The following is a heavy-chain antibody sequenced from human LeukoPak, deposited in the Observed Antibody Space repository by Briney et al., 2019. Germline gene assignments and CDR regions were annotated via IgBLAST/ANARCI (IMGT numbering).Heavy chain of an antibody. CDR3: ARSVRGEDY. CDR1: GYSISSGYY. J-gene: IGHJ4*02. CDR2: IYHSGST. Sequence: SETLSLTCAVSGYSISSGYYWGWIRQPPGKGLEWIGSIYHSGSTYYNPSLKSRVTISVDTSKNQFSLKLSSVIAADTAVYYCARSVRGEDYWGQGTLVTVSS. D-gene: IGHD3-10*01. V-gene: IGHV4-38-2*01.